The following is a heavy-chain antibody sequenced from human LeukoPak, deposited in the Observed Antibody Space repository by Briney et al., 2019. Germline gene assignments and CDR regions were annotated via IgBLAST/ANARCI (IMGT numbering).Heavy chain of an antibody. V-gene: IGHV3-30*03. CDR3: ARISHWNVLA. CDR2: ISYDGSNK. Sequence: PGRPLRLSCAASGFTFSSYGMHWVRQAPGKGLEWVAVISYDGSNKYYADSVKGRFTISRDNSKNTLYLQMNSLRAEDTAVYYCARISHWNVLAWGQGTLVTVSS. D-gene: IGHD1-1*01. J-gene: IGHJ5*02. CDR1: GFTFSSYG.